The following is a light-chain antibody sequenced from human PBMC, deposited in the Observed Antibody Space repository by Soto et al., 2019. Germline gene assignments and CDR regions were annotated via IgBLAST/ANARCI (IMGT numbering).Light chain of an antibody. CDR1: QGISSY. CDR2: AAS. J-gene: IGKJ2*01. Sequence: AIRMTQSPSSFSASTGDRVTITCRASQGISSYLAWYQQKTGKAPKLLIYAASTLQSGVPSRFSGSGSGTDFTLTISCLQSEDFATYYCQQYYSYPLTFGQGTKLEIK. CDR3: QQYYSYPLT. V-gene: IGKV1-8*01.